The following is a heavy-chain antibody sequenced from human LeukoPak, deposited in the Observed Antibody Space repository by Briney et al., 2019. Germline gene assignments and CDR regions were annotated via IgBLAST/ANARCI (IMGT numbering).Heavy chain of an antibody. V-gene: IGHV3-21*01. J-gene: IGHJ4*02. Sequence: PGGSLRLSCTASGFTFGDYAMSWVRQAPGKGLEWVSSISSSGSHKYYPDSLKGRFTISRDNAKNSLYLQMNSLRVEDTAVYYCTGSSWDYWGQGTLVTVSS. CDR1: GFTFGDYA. CDR2: ISSSGSHK. D-gene: IGHD6-13*01. CDR3: TGSSWDY.